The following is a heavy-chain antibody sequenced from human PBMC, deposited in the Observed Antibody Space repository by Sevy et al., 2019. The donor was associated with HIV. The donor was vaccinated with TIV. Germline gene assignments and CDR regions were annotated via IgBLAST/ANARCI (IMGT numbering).Heavy chain of an antibody. CDR3: ARYEEDTTLVNTFDI. Sequence: GGSLRLSCAASGFTFTSYWMTWVRQAPGKGLEWVSSISNSGTYIYYADSVKGRFTISRDNAKNSLYLQMNSLRAEDTAVYYCARYEEDTTLVNTFDIWGQGTMVTVSS. J-gene: IGHJ3*02. CDR2: ISNSGTYI. CDR1: GFTFTSYW. D-gene: IGHD5-18*01. V-gene: IGHV3-21*01.